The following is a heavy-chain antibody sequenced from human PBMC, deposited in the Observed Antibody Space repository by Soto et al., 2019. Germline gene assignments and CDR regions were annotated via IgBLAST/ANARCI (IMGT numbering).Heavy chain of an antibody. V-gene: IGHV4-34*01. D-gene: IGHD1-26*01. CDR3: ARVVFSEDPPTYYMDV. Sequence: QVQLQQWGAGLLKPSETLSLTCAVYGGSFSGYYWSWIRQPPGKGLEWIGEINHSGSTNYNPSLRSRVTISVDTSKNQFSLKLSSVNAADTAVYYCARVVFSEDPPTYYMDVWGKGTTVTVSS. J-gene: IGHJ6*03. CDR2: INHSGST. CDR1: GGSFSGYY.